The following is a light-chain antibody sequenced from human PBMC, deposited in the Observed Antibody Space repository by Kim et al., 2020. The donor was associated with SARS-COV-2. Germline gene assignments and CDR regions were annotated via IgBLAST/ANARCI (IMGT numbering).Light chain of an antibody. CDR1: KLVDKF. CDR2: QYN. Sequence: PCQTASITCSGAKLVDKFACWYQQQAGQSPIMVIYQYNKRPSGITNRFSGSNSGNTATLTISGTQAMDEADYYCQTCDSITASYVFGTGTKVTVL. J-gene: IGLJ1*01. V-gene: IGLV3-1*01. CDR3: QTCDSITASYV.